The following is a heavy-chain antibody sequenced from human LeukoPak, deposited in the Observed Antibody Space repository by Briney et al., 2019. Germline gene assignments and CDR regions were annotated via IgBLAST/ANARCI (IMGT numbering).Heavy chain of an antibody. J-gene: IGHJ4*02. Sequence: GGSLRLSCAASGFTFSNYAMSWVRQAPGKGLEWVSLISGSGGTTYYADSVKGWFTTSRDNSKSTLYLQMNSLRAEDTAVYYCAKSVSGWYSFDYWGQGTLVTVSS. CDR3: AKSVSGWYSFDY. CDR1: GFTFSNYA. D-gene: IGHD6-19*01. V-gene: IGHV3-23*01. CDR2: ISGSGGTT.